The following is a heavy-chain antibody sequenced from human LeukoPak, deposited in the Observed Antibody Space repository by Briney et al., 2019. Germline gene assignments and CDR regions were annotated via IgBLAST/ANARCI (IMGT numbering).Heavy chain of an antibody. CDR2: ISGSGGST. CDR1: GFTFGIYA. V-gene: IGHV3-23*01. CDR3: AKGDTGIIRRYYFDY. J-gene: IGHJ4*02. D-gene: IGHD5-18*01. Sequence: PGGSLRLSCAASGFTFGIYAMSWVRQAPGKGLEWVSVISGSGGSTYYADSVKGRFTISRDNSKNTLYLQMNTLRAEDTAVYYCAKGDTGIIRRYYFDYWGQGTLVTVSS.